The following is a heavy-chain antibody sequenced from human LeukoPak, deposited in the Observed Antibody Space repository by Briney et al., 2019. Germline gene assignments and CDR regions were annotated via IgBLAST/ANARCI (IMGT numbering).Heavy chain of an antibody. CDR1: GFTFSSYA. Sequence: GGSLRLSCVASGFTFSSYAMNWVRQAPGKGLEWVSGINGGGGATYYADSVKGRFTVSRDNSKNTLYLQMNSLRAEDTAVYYCARDVVTTDINYFDYWGQGTLVTVSS. D-gene: IGHD2-21*02. CDR3: ARDVVTTDINYFDY. V-gene: IGHV3-23*01. J-gene: IGHJ4*02. CDR2: INGGGGAT.